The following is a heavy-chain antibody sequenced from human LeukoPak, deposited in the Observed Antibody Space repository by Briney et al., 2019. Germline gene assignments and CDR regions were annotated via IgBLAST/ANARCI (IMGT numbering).Heavy chain of an antibody. J-gene: IGHJ6*02. D-gene: IGHD4-17*01. V-gene: IGHV1-69*04. Sequence: ASVKVSCKASGGTFSSYAISWVRQAPGQGLEWMGRIIPILGIANYAQKFQGRVTITADKSTSTAYMELSSLRSEDTAVYYCARDPNAVTTSYYYYGMDVWGQGTTVTVSS. CDR2: IIPILGIA. CDR3: ARDPNAVTTSYYYYGMDV. CDR1: GGTFSSYA.